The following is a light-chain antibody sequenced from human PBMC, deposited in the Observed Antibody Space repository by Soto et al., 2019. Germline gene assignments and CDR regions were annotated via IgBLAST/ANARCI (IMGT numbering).Light chain of an antibody. CDR1: QGISSY. Sequence: DIQLTQSPSFLSASIGRRFTTTCRASQGISSYLAWYQQKTGKAPKILIYAASTLQSGVPSRFSGSGYGTEFNLTVSSLQTEDFATYYCQQLNSYPLTFGGGTKVDIK. J-gene: IGKJ4*01. V-gene: IGKV1-9*01. CDR2: AAS. CDR3: QQLNSYPLT.